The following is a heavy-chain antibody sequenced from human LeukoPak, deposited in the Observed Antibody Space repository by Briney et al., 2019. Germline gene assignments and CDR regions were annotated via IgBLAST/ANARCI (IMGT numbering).Heavy chain of an antibody. J-gene: IGHJ4*02. CDR2: IRYDGSNK. D-gene: IGHD3-10*01. CDR3: AAYYYGSGSSYPDY. CDR1: GFTFSSYG. V-gene: IGHV3-30*02. Sequence: GGSLRLSCAASGFTFSSYGMHWVRQAPGKGLEWVAFIRYDGSNKYYADSVKGRFTISRDNSKNTLYLQMNSLGAEDTAVYYCAAYYYGSGSSYPDYWGQGTLVTVSS.